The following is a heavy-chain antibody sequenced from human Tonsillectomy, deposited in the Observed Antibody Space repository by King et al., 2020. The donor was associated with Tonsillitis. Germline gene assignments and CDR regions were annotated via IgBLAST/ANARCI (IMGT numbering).Heavy chain of an antibody. CDR1: GYTFTSYD. Sequence: VQLVESGAEVKKPGASVKVSCKASGYTFTSYDVNWVRQATGQGLEWMGWMNTNSGNTGYAQKFQGRVTMTRNTSISTAYMELSSLRSEDAAVYYCAIVSLTYCSDTSSYAYYYYGMDVWGQGTTVTVSS. D-gene: IGHD2-2*01. CDR2: MNTNSGNT. CDR3: AIVSLTYCSDTSSYAYYYYGMDV. V-gene: IGHV1-8*01. J-gene: IGHJ6*01.